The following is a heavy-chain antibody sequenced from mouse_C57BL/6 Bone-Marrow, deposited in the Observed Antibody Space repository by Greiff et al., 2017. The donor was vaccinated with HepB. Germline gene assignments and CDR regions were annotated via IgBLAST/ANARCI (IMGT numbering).Heavy chain of an antibody. V-gene: IGHV2-9-1*01. D-gene: IGHD2-3*01. CDR3: ARTFYDGYYGRYFDV. Sequence: VKLVESGPGLVAPSQSLSITCTVSGFSLTSYAISWVRQPPGKGLEWLGVIWTGGGTNYNSALKSRLSISKDNSKSQVFLKMNSLQTDDTARYYCARTFYDGYYGRYFDVWGTGTTVTVSS. CDR2: IWTGGGT. J-gene: IGHJ1*03. CDR1: GFSLTSYA.